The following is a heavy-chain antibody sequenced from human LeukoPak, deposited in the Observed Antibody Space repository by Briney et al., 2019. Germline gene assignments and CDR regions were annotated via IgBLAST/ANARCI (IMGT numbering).Heavy chain of an antibody. Sequence: ASVTVSCKACGYTFTSYGISWVRQARGKGLAGMGWISAYNGNTNYAQKSQGRVTMTTDTSTSTAYMELRSLRSDDTAVYYCARDSKGYNFFDYWGQGTLVTVSS. CDR2: ISAYNGNT. V-gene: IGHV1-18*01. CDR3: ARDSKGYNFFDY. J-gene: IGHJ4*02. CDR1: GYTFTSYG. D-gene: IGHD2-2*02.